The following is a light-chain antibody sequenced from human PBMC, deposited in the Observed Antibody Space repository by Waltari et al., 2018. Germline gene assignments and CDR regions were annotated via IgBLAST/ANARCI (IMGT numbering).Light chain of an antibody. CDR2: AAS. Sequence: DIQMTQSPSSLSASVGDRVTITCRASQSISSYLNWYQQKPGKAPKLLIYAASSLQSGVPSRFSGSGSATEFTLTIGSLQPDDFATYYCQQYTTYPYTFGQGTKLDIK. V-gene: IGKV1-39*01. CDR1: QSISSY. J-gene: IGKJ2*01. CDR3: QQYTTYPYT.